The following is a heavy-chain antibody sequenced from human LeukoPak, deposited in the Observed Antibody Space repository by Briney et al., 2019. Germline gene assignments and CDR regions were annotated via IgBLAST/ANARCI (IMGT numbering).Heavy chain of an antibody. D-gene: IGHD5-24*01. CDR1: GGTFSSYA. J-gene: IGHJ3*02. Sequence: SVKVSCKASGGTFSSYAISWVRQAPGQGLEWMGGIIPIFGTANYAQKFQGRVTITADESTSTAYMELSSLRSEDTAVYYCARDPQWRDGSPKDALDIWGQGTMVTVSS. V-gene: IGHV1-69*13. CDR3: ARDPQWRDGSPKDALDI. CDR2: IIPIFGTA.